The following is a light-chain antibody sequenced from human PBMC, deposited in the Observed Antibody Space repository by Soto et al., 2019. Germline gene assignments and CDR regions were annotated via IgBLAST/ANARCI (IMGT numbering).Light chain of an antibody. Sequence: QSVLAQPPSASGTPGRRVTISCSGSNSNIGRNDVTWYQQVPGTAPQCLIYSNDQRPSGVPDRISGSRSGTSASLAISGLQSGDAAEYYCAAWDDTLRARVFGGGTKVTV. CDR1: NSNIGRND. J-gene: IGLJ2*01. CDR3: AAWDDTLRARV. V-gene: IGLV1-44*01. CDR2: SND.